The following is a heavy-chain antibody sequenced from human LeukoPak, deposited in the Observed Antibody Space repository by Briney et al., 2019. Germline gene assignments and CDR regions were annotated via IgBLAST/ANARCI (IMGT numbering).Heavy chain of an antibody. CDR2: IYYSGST. D-gene: IGHD6-19*01. J-gene: IGHJ5*02. CDR1: GGSITSYY. V-gene: IGHV4-59*12. CDR3: AIRVDSSGWYWFDP. Sequence: PSETLSLTCTVSGGSITSYYWSWIRQPPGKGLEWIGSIYYSGSTNYNPSLKSRVTISVDTSKNQFSLKLSSVTAADTAVYYCAIRVDSSGWYWFDPWGQGTLVTVSS.